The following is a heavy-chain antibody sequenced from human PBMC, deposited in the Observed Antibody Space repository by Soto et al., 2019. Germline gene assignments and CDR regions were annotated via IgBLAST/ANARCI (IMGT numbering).Heavy chain of an antibody. CDR3: ARDLGHVAFGGVIGPSR. D-gene: IGHD3-16*02. J-gene: IGHJ4*02. Sequence: AASVKVSCKASGYTFTGYYMHWVRQAPGQGLEWMGWINPNSGGTNYAQKFQGRVTMTRDTSISTAYMELSRLRSDDTAVYYCARDLGHVAFGGVIGPSRWGQGTLVTISS. CDR2: INPNSGGT. CDR1: GYTFTGYY. V-gene: IGHV1-2*02.